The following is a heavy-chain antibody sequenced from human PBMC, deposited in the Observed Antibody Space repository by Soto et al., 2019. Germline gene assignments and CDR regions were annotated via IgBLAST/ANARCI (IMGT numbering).Heavy chain of an antibody. CDR1: GDSISNNKW. D-gene: IGHD2-8*02. CDR2: MHHSGSI. CDR3: ARDKITGLFDY. J-gene: IGHJ4*02. Sequence: PSETLSLTCSVSGDSISNNKWWSWVRQPPGKGLEWIGEMHHSGSIHYNASLKSRATLSVDKSRNQFSLQLTSVTAADTAVYYCARDKITGLFDYWGQGNLVTVSS. V-gene: IGHV4-4*02.